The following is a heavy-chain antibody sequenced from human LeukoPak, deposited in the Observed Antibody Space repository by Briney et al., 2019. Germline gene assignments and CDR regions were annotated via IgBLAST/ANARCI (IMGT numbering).Heavy chain of an antibody. Sequence: ASVKVSCKASGYTFTSYGISWVRQAPGQGLEWMGWISAYNGNTNYAQKLQGRATMTTDTSTSTAYMELRSLRSDDTAVYYCARTRGAYGKYGMDVWGQGTTVTVSS. CDR2: ISAYNGNT. J-gene: IGHJ6*02. V-gene: IGHV1-18*01. CDR1: GYTFTSYG. CDR3: ARTRGAYGKYGMDV. D-gene: IGHD5-12*01.